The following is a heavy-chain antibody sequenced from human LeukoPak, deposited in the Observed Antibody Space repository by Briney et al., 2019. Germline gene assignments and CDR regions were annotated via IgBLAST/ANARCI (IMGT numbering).Heavy chain of an antibody. V-gene: IGHV4-38-2*02. J-gene: IGHJ3*02. CDR2: IYHSGST. D-gene: IGHD3-16*01. CDR1: GYSISSGYY. Sequence: SETLSLTCTVSGYSISSGYYWGWIRQPPGKGLEWIGSIYHSGSTYYNPSLKSRVTISVDTSKNQFSMKLGSVTAADTAVYYCASYTDAFDIWGQGTMVTVSS. CDR3: ASYTDAFDI.